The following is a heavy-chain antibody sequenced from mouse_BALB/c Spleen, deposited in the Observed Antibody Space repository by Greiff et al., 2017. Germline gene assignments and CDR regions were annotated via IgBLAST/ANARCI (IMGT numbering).Heavy chain of an antibody. Sequence: EVNVVESGGDLVKPGGSLKLSCAASGFTFSSYGMSWVRQTPDKRLEWVATISSGGSYTYYPDSVKGRFTISRDNAKNTLYLQMSSLKSEDTAMYYCARLGITTVSYYFDYWGQGTTLTVSS. CDR2: ISSGGSYT. CDR1: GFTFSSYG. CDR3: ARLGITTVSYYFDY. D-gene: IGHD1-1*01. J-gene: IGHJ2*01. V-gene: IGHV5-6*01.